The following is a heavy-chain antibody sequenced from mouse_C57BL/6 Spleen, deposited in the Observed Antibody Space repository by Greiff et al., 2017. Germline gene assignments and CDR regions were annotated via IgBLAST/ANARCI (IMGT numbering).Heavy chain of an antibody. CDR2: IDPETGGT. CDR1: GYTFTDYE. V-gene: IGHV1-15*01. Sequence: QVQLQQSGAELVRPGASVTLSCKASGYTFTDYEMHWVKQTPVHGLEWIGAIDPETGGTAYNQKFKGKAILTADKSSSTAYMELRSLTSEDSAVYYCTRFTTVVARRYFDVWGTGTTVTVSS. CDR3: TRFTTVVARRYFDV. J-gene: IGHJ1*03. D-gene: IGHD1-1*01.